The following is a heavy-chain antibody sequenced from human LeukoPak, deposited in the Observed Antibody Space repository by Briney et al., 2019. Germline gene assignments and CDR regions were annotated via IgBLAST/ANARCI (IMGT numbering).Heavy chain of an antibody. CDR3: ARDRRLLYFGELFHDAFDI. Sequence: GGSLRLSCAATGFTFSNYAIHWGRQAPGKGLEWVAFISDDGSRQHYADSVKGRFTISRDNSKNTLYLQMNSLRAEDTAVYYCARDRRLLYFGELFHDAFDIWGQGTMVTVSS. J-gene: IGHJ3*02. CDR2: ISDDGSRQ. CDR1: GFTFSNYA. D-gene: IGHD3-10*01. V-gene: IGHV3-30*14.